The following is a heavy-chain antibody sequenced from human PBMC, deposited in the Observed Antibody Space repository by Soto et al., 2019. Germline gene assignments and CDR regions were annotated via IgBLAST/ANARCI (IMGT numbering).Heavy chain of an antibody. CDR2: VSTSGSLK. D-gene: IGHD5-18*01. Sequence: GGSLRLSCAASGFSRSIYEMNWVRQAPGKGLEWLAYVSTSGSLKNYADSVKGLFTISRDNTKNAVYLQMNSLRAEDTGVYCCAKGRRYTAMADSWFDPWGQGTLVTVSS. V-gene: IGHV3-48*03. CDR1: GFSRSIYE. J-gene: IGHJ5*02. CDR3: AKGRRYTAMADSWFDP.